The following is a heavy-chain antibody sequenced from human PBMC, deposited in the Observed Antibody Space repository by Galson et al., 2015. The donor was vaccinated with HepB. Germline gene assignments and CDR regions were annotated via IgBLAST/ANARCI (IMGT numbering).Heavy chain of an antibody. CDR2: IRYDGSNK. D-gene: IGHD3-22*01. CDR3: AKFFGAYDSSGYYGYYFDY. Sequence: SLRLSCAASEFTFSSYGMHWVRQAPGKGLEWVAFIRYDGSNKYYAGSVKGRFTISRDNSKNTLYLQMNSLRAEDTAVYYCAKFFGAYDSSGYYGYYFDYWGQGTLVTVSS. J-gene: IGHJ4*02. CDR1: EFTFSSYG. V-gene: IGHV3-30*02.